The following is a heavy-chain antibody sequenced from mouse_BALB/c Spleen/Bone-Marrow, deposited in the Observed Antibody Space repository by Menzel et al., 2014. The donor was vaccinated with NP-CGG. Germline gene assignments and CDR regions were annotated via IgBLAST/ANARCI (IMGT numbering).Heavy chain of an antibody. D-gene: IGHD2-4*01. CDR2: IYPGDGDT. V-gene: IGHV1-80*01. CDR1: GYAFSSYW. Sequence: LQESGAELVRPGSSVKISCKGSGYAFSSYWMNWVKQRPGQGLEWIGQIYPGDGDTNNNGKFKGKATLTADKSSTTVYMQLSSLTSEDSAVYFCARSNDYDPLAYWGQGTLVTVSA. CDR3: ARSNDYDPLAY. J-gene: IGHJ3*01.